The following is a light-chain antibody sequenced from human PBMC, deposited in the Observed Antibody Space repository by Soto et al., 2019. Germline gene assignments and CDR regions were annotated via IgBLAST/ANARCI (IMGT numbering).Light chain of an antibody. CDR2: DAS. CDR3: RQYNSYSYT. Sequence: DIQMTQSPSTLSASVGDRVTITCRASQSISSWLAWYQQKPGKAPKVLIYDASSLESGVPSRFSGSGSGTEFTLTISSLQPDDFATYYCRQYNSYSYTFGQGTKVDIK. CDR1: QSISSW. V-gene: IGKV1-5*01. J-gene: IGKJ2*01.